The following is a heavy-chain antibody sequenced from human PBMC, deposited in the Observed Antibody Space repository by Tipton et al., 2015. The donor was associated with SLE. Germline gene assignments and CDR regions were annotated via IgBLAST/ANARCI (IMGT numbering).Heavy chain of an antibody. J-gene: IGHJ4*02. CDR1: GGSFSGYY. CDR2: INHSGST. Sequence: TLSPTCAVYGGSFSGYYWSWIRQPPGKGLEWIGEINHSGSTNYNPSLKSRVTISVDTSKNQFSLKLSSVTAADTAVYYCARSQQLVGLDYWGQGTLVTVSS. D-gene: IGHD6-13*01. CDR3: ARSQQLVGLDY. V-gene: IGHV4-34*01.